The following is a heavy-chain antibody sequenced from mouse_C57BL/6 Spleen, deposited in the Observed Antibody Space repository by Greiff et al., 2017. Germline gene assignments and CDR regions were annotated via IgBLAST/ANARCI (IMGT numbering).Heavy chain of an antibody. CDR2: INPYNGGT. V-gene: IGHV1-19*01. D-gene: IGHD3-2*02. J-gene: IGHJ4*01. CDR3: ARQLRLRDNYAMDY. CDR1: GYTFTDYY. Sequence: EVQLQQSGPVLVKPGASVKMSCKASGYTFTDYYMNWVKQSHGKSLEWIGVINPYNGGTSYNQKFKGKATFTVDKSSSTAYMELSMLTSEDSAFYYCARQLRLRDNYAMDYWGKGTSVTVSA.